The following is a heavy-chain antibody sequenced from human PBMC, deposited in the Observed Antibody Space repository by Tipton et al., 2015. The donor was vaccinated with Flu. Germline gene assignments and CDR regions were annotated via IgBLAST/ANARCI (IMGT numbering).Heavy chain of an antibody. CDR1: GFTFSSYW. CDR2: IKQDGSEK. D-gene: IGHD3-22*01. Sequence: SLRLSCAASGFTFSSYWMTWVRQAPGKGLEWVANIKQDGSEKYYVDSVKGRFTISRDNAKNSLYLQMNSLRAEDTAVYYCAREAYDSRGMGTFDIWGQGTMVTVSS. V-gene: IGHV3-7*01. J-gene: IGHJ3*02. CDR3: AREAYDSRGMGTFDI.